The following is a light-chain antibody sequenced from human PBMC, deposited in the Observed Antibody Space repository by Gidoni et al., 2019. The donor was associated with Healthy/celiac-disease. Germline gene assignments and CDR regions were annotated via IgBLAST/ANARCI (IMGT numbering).Light chain of an antibody. V-gene: IGKV3-20*01. CDR2: GAS. CDR1: QSVSSSY. J-gene: IGKJ1*01. CDR3: QQYGSSPWT. Sequence: EIVLTKSPGTLSLSPGERATLSCRASQSVSSSYLAWYQQKPGQAPRLLIYGASSRATGIPDRFSGSGSGTDFTLTIGRLEPEDFAVYYCQQYGSSPWTFGQGTKVEIK.